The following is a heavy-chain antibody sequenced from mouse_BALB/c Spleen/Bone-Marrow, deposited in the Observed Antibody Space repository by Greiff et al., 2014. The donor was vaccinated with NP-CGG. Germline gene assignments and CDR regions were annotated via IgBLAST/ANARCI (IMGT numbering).Heavy chain of an antibody. Sequence: VQLQQSGAELVKPGASVKLSCTASGFNTKDTFMHWMKQRPEQGLEWNGRIDPANGITKYDPKFQGKATITTDTSSNTAYLQLSSLASEDTAVYHCASSGNYEGGAMDYWGQGTSVTVSS. D-gene: IGHD2-1*01. V-gene: IGHV14-3*02. CDR1: GFNTKDTF. J-gene: IGHJ4*01. CDR3: ASSGNYEGGAMDY. CDR2: IDPANGIT.